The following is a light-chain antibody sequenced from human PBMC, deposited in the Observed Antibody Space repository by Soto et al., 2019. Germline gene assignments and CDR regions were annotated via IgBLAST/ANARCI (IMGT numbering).Light chain of an antibody. CDR1: QSISSY. CDR2: AAS. J-gene: IGKJ2*01. CDR3: QQSYSTPYP. V-gene: IGKV1-39*01. Sequence: DIQMTQSPSSLSASVGDRVTITCRASQSISSYLNWYQQKPGKVPKLLIYAASSLQSGVPSRFSGSGSGTDFPLTISSLQPEDFATYYCQQSYSTPYPFGQGTKLEIK.